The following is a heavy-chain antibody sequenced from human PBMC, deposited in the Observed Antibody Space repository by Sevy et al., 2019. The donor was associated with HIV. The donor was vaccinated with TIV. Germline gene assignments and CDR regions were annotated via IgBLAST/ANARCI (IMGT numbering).Heavy chain of an antibody. CDR2: MSVTGGSI. CDR3: GTWRSRSAGPGHFDL. CDR1: GFTFGSYA. Sequence: GGSLRLSCVGSGFTFGSYAMSWVRQAPGKGLEWVSGMSVTGGSIFYADSVKGRFTISRDNSQKSLFLQMNSLRADDEAVYYCGTWRSRSAGPGHFDLWGQGTLVTVSS. J-gene: IGHJ4*02. V-gene: IGHV3-23*01. D-gene: IGHD6-13*01.